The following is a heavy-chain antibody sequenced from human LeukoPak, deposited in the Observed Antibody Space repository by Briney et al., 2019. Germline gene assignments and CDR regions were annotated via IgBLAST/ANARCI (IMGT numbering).Heavy chain of an antibody. D-gene: IGHD2-21*01. J-gene: IGHJ4*02. V-gene: IGHV3-7*01. CDR1: GFTFSSYE. CDR3: AREGRLRSLDY. Sequence: GGSLRLSCVASGFTFSSYEVSWVRQAPGKGLEWVANIKQDESEKYYVDSVKGRFTISRDNARNSLYLQMNSLRAEDTAVYYCAREGRLRSLDYWGQGTLLTVSS. CDR2: IKQDESEK.